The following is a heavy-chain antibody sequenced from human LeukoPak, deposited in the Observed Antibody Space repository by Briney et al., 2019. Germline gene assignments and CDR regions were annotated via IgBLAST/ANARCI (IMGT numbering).Heavy chain of an antibody. CDR3: TTDHRIRDDYGGRFDP. J-gene: IGHJ5*02. D-gene: IGHD4-23*01. Sequence: NLGGSLRLSCAASGFTFSNAWMSWVRQAPGKGLEWVGRIKSKTDGGTTDYAAPVKGRFTISRDDSKNTLYLQMNSLKTEDTAVYYCTTDHRIRDDYGGRFDPWGQGTLVTVSS. CDR2: IKSKTDGGTT. CDR1: GFTFSNAW. V-gene: IGHV3-15*01.